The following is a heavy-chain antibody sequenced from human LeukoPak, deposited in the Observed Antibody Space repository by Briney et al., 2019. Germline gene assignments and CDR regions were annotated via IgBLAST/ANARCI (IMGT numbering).Heavy chain of an antibody. Sequence: QPGGSLRLSCVASKLSFRGYEMNWVRQAPGKGLEWVSYISSSGSTIYYADSVKGRFTISRDNAKNSLYLQMNSLRAEDTAVYYCARDLNYGDDAFDIWGQGTMVTVSS. CDR1: KLSFRGYE. J-gene: IGHJ3*02. V-gene: IGHV3-48*03. D-gene: IGHD3-10*01. CDR3: ARDLNYGDDAFDI. CDR2: ISSSGSTI.